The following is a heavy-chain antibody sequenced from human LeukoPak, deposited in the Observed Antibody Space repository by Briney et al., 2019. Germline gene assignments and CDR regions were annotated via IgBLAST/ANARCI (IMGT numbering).Heavy chain of an antibody. D-gene: IGHD3-3*01. J-gene: IGHJ4*02. V-gene: IGHV3-23*01. Sequence: PGGSLRLSCAASGFTFSSYAMSWVRQAPGKGLQWVSTISGNGITTYYADSVKGRFTISRDNSKNTLYLQMNSLRAEDTAVYYCARDEARGYDFRPQDHWGQGTLVSVSS. CDR3: ARDEARGYDFRPQDH. CDR1: GFTFSSYA. CDR2: ISGNGITT.